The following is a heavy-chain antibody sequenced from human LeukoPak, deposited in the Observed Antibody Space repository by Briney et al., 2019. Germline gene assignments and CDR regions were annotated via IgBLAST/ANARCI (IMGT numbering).Heavy chain of an antibody. Sequence: GESLKISCKGSGHSFTSYWISWVRQMPGKGLEWMGRIDPGVSGSYTNYNPSFHGHVTISADKSITTAYMQWSSLKASDTGMYYCARLVYHGDYVDYWGQGTLVTVSS. D-gene: IGHD4-17*01. CDR3: ARLVYHGDYVDY. V-gene: IGHV5-10-1*01. CDR1: GHSFTSYW. CDR2: IDPGVSGSYT. J-gene: IGHJ4*02.